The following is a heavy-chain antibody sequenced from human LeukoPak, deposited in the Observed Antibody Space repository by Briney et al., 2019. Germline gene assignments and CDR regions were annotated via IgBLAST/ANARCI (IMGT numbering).Heavy chain of an antibody. CDR3: AKSRGATDYYGLDV. CDR1: GFTFSSYA. J-gene: IGHJ6*02. CDR2: ISWSGGGV. V-gene: IGHV3-23*01. Sequence: PGGSLRLSCAASGFTFSSYAMSWVRQAPGKGLEWVSPISWSGGGVYYADSVKGGFTISRDNTKNTLYLQMNSLRDEDTAVYYCAKSRGATDYYGLDVWGQGTTVTVSS.